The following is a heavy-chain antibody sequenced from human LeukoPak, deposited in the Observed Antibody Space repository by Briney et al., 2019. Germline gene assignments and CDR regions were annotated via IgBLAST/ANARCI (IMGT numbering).Heavy chain of an antibody. CDR3: ARDTLNEVGGTTDY. Sequence: TGGSLRLSCAASGFTFSSYSMNWVRQAPGKGLEWVSYISSSSTYIYYADSVKGRFTISRENAKNSLYLQMNSLRAEDTAVYYCARDTLNEVGGTTDYWGEGTLVTVSS. CDR1: GFTFSSYS. CDR2: ISSSSTYI. D-gene: IGHD1-26*01. V-gene: IGHV3-21*01. J-gene: IGHJ4*02.